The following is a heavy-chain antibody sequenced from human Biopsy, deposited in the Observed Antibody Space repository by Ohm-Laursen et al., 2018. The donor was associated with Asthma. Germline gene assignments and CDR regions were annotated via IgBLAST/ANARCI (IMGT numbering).Heavy chain of an antibody. J-gene: IGHJ4*02. CDR1: GFSFGSFG. Sequence: SLRLSCVASGFSFGSFGMHWVRQAPGKGREWVAVISFDGRYEYYADSVKGRFTISRDNPMKRLYLQMSSLTAEDTAVYYCASRGGDFWSGYYMDYWGQGTLVTVSP. V-gene: IGHV3-30*03. CDR3: ASRGGDFWSGYYMDY. CDR2: ISFDGRYE. D-gene: IGHD3-3*01.